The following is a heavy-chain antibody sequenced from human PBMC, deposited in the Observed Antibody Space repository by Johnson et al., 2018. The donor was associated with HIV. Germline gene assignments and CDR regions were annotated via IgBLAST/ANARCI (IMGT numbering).Heavy chain of an antibody. CDR1: GFTFSSYG. V-gene: IGHV3-NL1*01. J-gene: IGHJ3*02. D-gene: IGHD3-22*01. CDR2: IYSGGST. CDR3: ARDQSSGPHDAFDI. Sequence: QVQLVESGGGVVQPGGSLRLSCAASGFTFSSYGMHWVRQAPGKGLEWVSVIYSGGSTYYADSVKGRFTISRDNSKNTLYLQMNSLRAEDTAVYYCARDQSSGPHDAFDIWGQGTMVTVSS.